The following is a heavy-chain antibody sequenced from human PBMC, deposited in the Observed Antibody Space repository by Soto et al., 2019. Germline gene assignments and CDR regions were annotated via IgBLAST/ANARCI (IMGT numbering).Heavy chain of an antibody. CDR2: IYFTGST. V-gene: IGHV4-39*01. D-gene: IGHD3-10*01. CDR3: ARHGPGTGVGSMDV. J-gene: IGHJ6*02. CDR1: GGSISSNNYY. Sequence: QLQLQESGPGLVKPSETTSLTCTVSGGSISSNNYYWGWVRQPPGKGLEWIGNIYFTGSTYYNPSLKRRVTMSVDTSKTQFSLYLSSVTAADTAVYYCARHGPGTGVGSMDVWGQGTTVTVSS.